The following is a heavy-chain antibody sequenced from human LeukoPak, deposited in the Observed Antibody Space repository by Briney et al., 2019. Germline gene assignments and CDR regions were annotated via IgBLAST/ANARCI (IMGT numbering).Heavy chain of an antibody. CDR1: GFTFSSYS. D-gene: IGHD3-3*01. CDR2: ISSSSSYI. Sequence: GGSLRLSCAASGFTFSSYSMNWVRQAPGKGLEWVSSISSSSSYIYYADSVKGRFTISRDNAKNSLYLQMNSLRAEDTAVYYCASGGSFWSGYHPINWFDPWGQGTLDTVSS. CDR3: ASGGSFWSGYHPINWFDP. V-gene: IGHV3-21*01. J-gene: IGHJ5*02.